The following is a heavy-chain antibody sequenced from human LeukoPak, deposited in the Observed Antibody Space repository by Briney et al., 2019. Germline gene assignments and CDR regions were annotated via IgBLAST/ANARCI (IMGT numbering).Heavy chain of an antibody. CDR2: VTGTGGNT. J-gene: IGHJ5*02. CDR1: GFTFDSYA. Sequence: PGGSLRLSCEGSGFTFDSYAMSWVRQSPGKGLEWVSAVTGTGGNTYHADSVKDRFTISRDNSKNTLYLQMNSLRAEDTAVYYCAKGTAIFWFDPWGQGTLVTVSS. CDR3: AKGTAIFWFDP. V-gene: IGHV3-23*01. D-gene: IGHD2-21*02.